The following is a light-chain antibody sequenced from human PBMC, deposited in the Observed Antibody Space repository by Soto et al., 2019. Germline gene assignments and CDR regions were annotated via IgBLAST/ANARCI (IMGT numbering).Light chain of an antibody. CDR3: QQYNNWPPWT. J-gene: IGKJ1*01. CDR2: DVS. CDR1: QSVSNDF. Sequence: MTQSPSTLSASVVDTFTVTCRASQSVSNDFLAWYQQKPGQAPRLLIYDVSNRATGIPARFSGSGSGTEFTLTISSLQSEDFAVYYCQQYNNWPPWTFGQGTKVDIK. V-gene: IGKV3D-15*01.